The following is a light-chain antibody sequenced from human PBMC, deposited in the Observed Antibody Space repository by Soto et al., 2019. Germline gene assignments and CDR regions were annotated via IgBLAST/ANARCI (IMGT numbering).Light chain of an antibody. J-gene: IGLJ1*01. V-gene: IGLV2-23*03. CDR1: SSDVGSYKF. CDR2: EGS. Sequence: QSALTQPPSASGSPGQSVTISCTGTSSDVGSYKFVSWYQHHPGKAPKLMIYEGSKRPSGVSDRFSGSKSGNTASLTISGLQADDEADYYCCSYAGSTNVFGTGTKVTVL. CDR3: CSYAGSTNV.